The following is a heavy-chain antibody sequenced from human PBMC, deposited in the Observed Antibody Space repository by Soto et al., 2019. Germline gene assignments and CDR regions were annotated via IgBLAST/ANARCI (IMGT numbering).Heavy chain of an antibody. CDR3: ASGACSSTSCYDGY. CDR2: ISAYNGNT. Sequence: ASVKVSCKASGYTFTSYAMHWVRQAPGQRLEWMGWISAYNGNTNYAQKLQGRVTMTTDTSTSTAYMELRSLRSDDTAVYYCASGACSSTSCYDGYWGQGTLVTVSS. D-gene: IGHD2-2*01. V-gene: IGHV1-18*01. CDR1: GYTFTSYA. J-gene: IGHJ4*02.